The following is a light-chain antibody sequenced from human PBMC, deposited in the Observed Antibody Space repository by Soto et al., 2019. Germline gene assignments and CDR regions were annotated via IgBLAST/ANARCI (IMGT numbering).Light chain of an antibody. CDR1: KLGDKV. Sequence: SYELTQPPSVSVSPGQTASITCSGDKLGDKVASGYQQKPGQSPVLVIYQDTKRPSGIPERFSGSNSGNTATLTISGTHAMDEADYYCQAWDRTAFYVFGTGTKVTVL. V-gene: IGLV3-1*01. J-gene: IGLJ1*01. CDR2: QDT. CDR3: QAWDRTAFYV.